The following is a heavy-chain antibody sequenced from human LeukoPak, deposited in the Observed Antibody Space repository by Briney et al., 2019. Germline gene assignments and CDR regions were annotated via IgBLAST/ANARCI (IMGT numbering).Heavy chain of an antibody. V-gene: IGHV3-53*01. CDR3: ARDTPAGDFEY. Sequence: PGGSLRLSCAASGFTVSTNYMIWVRQAPGKGLEWVSVIYSVGGTYYADSVRGRFTISRDNSKNMLYLQMNSLRAEDTAVYYCARDTPAGDFEYWGQGTLLTVSS. D-gene: IGHD6-19*01. CDR1: GFTVSTNY. CDR2: IYSVGGT. J-gene: IGHJ4*02.